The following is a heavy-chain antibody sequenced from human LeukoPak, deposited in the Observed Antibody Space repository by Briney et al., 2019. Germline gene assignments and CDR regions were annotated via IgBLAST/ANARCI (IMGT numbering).Heavy chain of an antibody. CDR2: IYSSGST. CDR3: ARYRRDDAFDI. V-gene: IGHV4-39*01. Sequence: SETLSLTCTVSGGSISSSSYYWGWLRQPPGRGLEWIGSIYSSGSTYYNPSLKSRVTISVNTSKNQFSLKLSSVTAADTAVYYCARYRRDDAFDIWGQGTMVTVSS. J-gene: IGHJ3*02. D-gene: IGHD2-2*01. CDR1: GGSISSSSYY.